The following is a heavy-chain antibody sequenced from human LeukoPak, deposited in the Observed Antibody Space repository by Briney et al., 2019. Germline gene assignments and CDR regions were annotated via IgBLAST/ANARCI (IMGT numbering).Heavy chain of an antibody. J-gene: IGHJ1*01. D-gene: IGHD1-1*01. CDR1: GGSISSISYY. V-gene: IGHV4-39*07. CDR3: ARSGAAWKPPTYFQD. Sequence: SEALSLTCTVSGGSISSISYYWAWIRQPPGKGLEWIGSIYYRGSTYYNPSLKSRVTISVDTSKNQFSLNLSSVTAADTAVYYCARSGAAWKPPTYFQDWGQGTLVTVSS. CDR2: IYYRGST.